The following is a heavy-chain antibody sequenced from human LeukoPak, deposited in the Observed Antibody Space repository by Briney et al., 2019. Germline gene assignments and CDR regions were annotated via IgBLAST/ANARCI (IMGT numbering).Heavy chain of an antibody. Sequence: SETLSLTCTVSGGSISSYYWSWIRQPPGKGLERIGYIYYSGSTNYNPSLKSRVTISVDTSKNQFSLKLSSVTAADTAVYYCARADGVGARPWAFDIWGQGTMVTVSS. CDR2: IYYSGST. CDR3: ARADGVGARPWAFDI. CDR1: GGSISSYY. J-gene: IGHJ3*02. D-gene: IGHD1-26*01. V-gene: IGHV4-59*01.